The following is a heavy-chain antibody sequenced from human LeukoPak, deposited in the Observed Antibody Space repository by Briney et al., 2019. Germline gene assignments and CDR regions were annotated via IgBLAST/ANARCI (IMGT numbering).Heavy chain of an antibody. V-gene: IGHV1-69*13. Sequence: SVKVSCKASGGTFSSYAISWVRQAPGQGLEWMGGIVPIFGTANYAQKFQGRVTITADESTSTAYMELSSLRSEDTAVYYCAREKGYCSGGSCYSGLRPTYYYYYGMDVWGQGTTVTVSS. CDR1: GGTFSSYA. D-gene: IGHD2-15*01. CDR2: IVPIFGTA. J-gene: IGHJ6*02. CDR3: AREKGYCSGGSCYSGLRPTYYYYYGMDV.